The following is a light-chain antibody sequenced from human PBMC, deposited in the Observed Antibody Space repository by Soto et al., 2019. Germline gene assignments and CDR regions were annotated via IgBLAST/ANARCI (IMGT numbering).Light chain of an antibody. V-gene: IGKV3-20*01. J-gene: IGKJ4*01. CDR1: QSVSSSY. CDR3: QQYGSSPR. CDR2: GAS. Sequence: EIVLTQSPGTLSLSPGERATLSCRASQSVSSSYLAWYQQKPGQAPRLLFYGASSRATGIPDRFSGSGSGTDFTLTISRLEPEDFAVYYCQQYGSSPRFGGGTKVEIK.